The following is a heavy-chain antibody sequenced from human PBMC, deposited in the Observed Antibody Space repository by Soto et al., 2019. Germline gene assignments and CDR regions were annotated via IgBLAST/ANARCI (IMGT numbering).Heavy chain of an antibody. J-gene: IGHJ4*02. D-gene: IGHD5-12*01. CDR3: AREGSYSAYNFAHGIQLWSFDF. Sequence: SETLSLTCTVSGGSINTFYWCWVRQPAGKGLEWIGRIFSSGSTSFNPSLESRVAMSVDTSKNHFSLNLSSVTAADMAVYYCAREGSYSAYNFAHGIQLWSFDFWGQGALVTVSS. V-gene: IGHV4-4*07. CDR1: GGSINTFY. CDR2: IFSSGST.